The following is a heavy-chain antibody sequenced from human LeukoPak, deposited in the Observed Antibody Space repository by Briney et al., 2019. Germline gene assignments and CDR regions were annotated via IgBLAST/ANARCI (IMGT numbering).Heavy chain of an antibody. J-gene: IGHJ4*02. CDR2: IYSDGSNE. Sequence: GSLRLSCAASGFNFSSFGLHWVRQAPGKGLEWVAIIYSDGSNEYYADSVKGRFTISRDNSKNTLYLQMNSLRAEDTAVYYCAKDLAGNIARWLDYWGQGTLVTVSS. CDR1: GFNFSSFG. V-gene: IGHV3-33*06. CDR3: AKDLAGNIARWLDY. D-gene: IGHD5-18*01.